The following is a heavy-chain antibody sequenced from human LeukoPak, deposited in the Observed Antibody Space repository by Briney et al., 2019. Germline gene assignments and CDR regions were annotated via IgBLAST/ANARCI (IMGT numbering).Heavy chain of an antibody. J-gene: IGHJ5*02. Sequence: GGSLRLSCAASGFTLSNYWIHWVRQAPGKGLVWVSRIKSDGSTIYADSVKGRFTISRDNAKNTVYLQMNSLRAEDTAIYYCARAVTYFYGSVTYDWFDPWGQATLVTVSS. CDR3: ARAVTYFYGSVTYDWFDP. CDR1: GFTLSNYW. D-gene: IGHD3-10*01. CDR2: IKSDGST. V-gene: IGHV3-74*01.